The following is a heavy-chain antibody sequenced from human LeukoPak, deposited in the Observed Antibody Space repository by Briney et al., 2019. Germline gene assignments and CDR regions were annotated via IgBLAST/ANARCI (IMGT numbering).Heavy chain of an antibody. CDR1: GFTVSSNY. J-gene: IGHJ6*02. Sequence: GGSLRLSCAASGFTVSSNYMSWVRQAPGKGLEWVSVIYSGGSTYYADSVKGRFTISRDNSKNTLYLQMNSLRAEDTAVYYCAREVPPLYYYYYGMDVWGQGTTVTVSS. V-gene: IGHV3-53*01. CDR3: AREVPPLYYYYYGMDV. CDR2: IYSGGST.